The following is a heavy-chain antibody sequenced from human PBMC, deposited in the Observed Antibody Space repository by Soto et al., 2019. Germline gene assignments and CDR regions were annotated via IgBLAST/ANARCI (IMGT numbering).Heavy chain of an antibody. CDR2: INNNSGRK. Sequence: PGGSLRLSCAASGFSFSSYTMNWVRQAPGKGLEWVSSINNNSGRKYYADSVKGRFTISRDNSKNTLFLQMNSLKAEDTVVYFCAKDGDYEYFDYWGQGTQVTVS. D-gene: IGHD3-22*01. CDR1: GFSFSSYT. CDR3: AKDGDYEYFDY. V-gene: IGHV3-23*01. J-gene: IGHJ4*02.